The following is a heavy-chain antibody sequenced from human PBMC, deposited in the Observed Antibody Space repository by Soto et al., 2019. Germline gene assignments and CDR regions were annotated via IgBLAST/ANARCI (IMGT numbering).Heavy chain of an antibody. CDR3: AHRPQGIAVADLFDY. V-gene: IGHV3-30*03. D-gene: IGHD6-19*01. CDR1: GFTFSSYG. CDR2: ISYDGSNK. J-gene: IGHJ4*02. Sequence: GSLRLSCAASGFTFSSYGMHWVRQAPGKGLEWVAVISYDGSNKYYADSVKGRFTISRDNSKNTLYLQMTNMDPVDTATYYCAHRPQGIAVADLFDYWGQGTLVTVSS.